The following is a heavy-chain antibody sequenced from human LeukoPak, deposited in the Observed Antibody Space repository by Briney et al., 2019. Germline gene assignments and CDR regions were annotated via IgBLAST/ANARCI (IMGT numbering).Heavy chain of an antibody. V-gene: IGHV4-39*01. CDR2: IYYSGST. CDR3: ATTVTYYDFWSGPAHFDY. Sequence: MPSETLSLTCTVSGGSIGSSSYYWGWIRQPPGKGLEWIGSIYYSGSTYYNPSLKSRVTISVDTSKNQFSLKLSSVTAADTAVYYCATTVTYYDFWSGPAHFDYWGQGTLVTVSS. D-gene: IGHD3-3*01. J-gene: IGHJ4*02. CDR1: GGSIGSSSYY.